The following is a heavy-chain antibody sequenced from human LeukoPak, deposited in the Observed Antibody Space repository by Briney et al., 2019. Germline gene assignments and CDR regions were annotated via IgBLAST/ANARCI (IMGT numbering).Heavy chain of an antibody. Sequence: GGSLRLSCAASGFTFSTFAMIWVRQPPGKGLEWVSYISSSGSTIYYADSVKGRFTISRDNAKNSLYLQMNSLRAEDTAVYYCARCYGDYAEYFQHWGQGTLVTVSS. CDR1: GFTFSTFA. J-gene: IGHJ1*01. D-gene: IGHD4-17*01. CDR3: ARCYGDYAEYFQH. CDR2: ISSSGSTI. V-gene: IGHV3-11*04.